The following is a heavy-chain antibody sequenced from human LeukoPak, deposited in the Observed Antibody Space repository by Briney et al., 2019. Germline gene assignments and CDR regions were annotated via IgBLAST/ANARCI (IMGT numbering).Heavy chain of an antibody. V-gene: IGHV6-1*01. D-gene: IGHD6-13*01. CDR2: TYYRSKWYN. J-gene: IGHJ4*02. CDR3: ARDGEAAAPTQRSYYFDY. CDR1: GDSVSSNSAA. Sequence: SQTLSLTCAISGDSVSSNSAAWNWIRQSPSRGLEWLGRTYYRSKWYNDYAVSVKSRITINPDTSKNQFSLQLNSVTPEDTAVYYCARDGEAAAPTQRSYYFDYWGQGTLVTVSS.